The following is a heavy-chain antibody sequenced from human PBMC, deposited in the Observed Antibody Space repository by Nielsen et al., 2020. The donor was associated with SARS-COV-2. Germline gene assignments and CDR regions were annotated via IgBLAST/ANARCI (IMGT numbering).Heavy chain of an antibody. V-gene: IGHV4-34*01. J-gene: IGHJ6*02. CDR2: INHSGST. Sequence: WIRQPPGKGLEWIGEINHSGSTNYNPSLKSRVTISVDTSKDQFSLKLSSVTAADTAVYYCARAVANYYYGVDVWGQGTTVTVSS. CDR3: ARAVANYYYGVDV. D-gene: IGHD5-12*01.